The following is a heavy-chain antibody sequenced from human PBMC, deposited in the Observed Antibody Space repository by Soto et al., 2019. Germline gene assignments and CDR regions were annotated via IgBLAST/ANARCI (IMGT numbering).Heavy chain of an antibody. Sequence: ILSLSCTVSDASVSSSSYSWSWIRQPPGKGLEWIGHIHHSGSAKYNPSLESRVTFSAATSKNQLSLSLQSVTPEDTAVYYCAPNHEILASPARPPHSYYAMDVWGQGTKVTVSS. CDR3: APNHEILASPARPPHSYYAMDV. CDR1: DASVSSSSYS. D-gene: IGHD3-3*02. CDR2: IHHSGSA. J-gene: IGHJ6*02. V-gene: IGHV4-61*01.